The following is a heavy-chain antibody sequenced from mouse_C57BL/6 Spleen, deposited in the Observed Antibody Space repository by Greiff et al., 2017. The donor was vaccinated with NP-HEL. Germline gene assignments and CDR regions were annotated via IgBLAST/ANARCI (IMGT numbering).Heavy chain of an antibody. Sequence: QVQLQQSGPELVKPGASVKISCKASGYAFSSSWMNWVKQRPGKGLEWIGRIYPGDGDTNYNGKFKGKATLTADKSSSTAYMQLSSLTSEDYAVYFCASSGDWDDAYWGQGTLVTVSA. V-gene: IGHV1-82*01. CDR2: IYPGDGDT. CDR1: GYAFSSSW. CDR3: ASSGDWDDAY. J-gene: IGHJ3*01. D-gene: IGHD4-1*01.